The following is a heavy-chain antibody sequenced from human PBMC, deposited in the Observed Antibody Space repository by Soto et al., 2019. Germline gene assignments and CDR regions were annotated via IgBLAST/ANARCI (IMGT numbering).Heavy chain of an antibody. V-gene: IGHV3-23*01. CDR2: ISGSGGST. J-gene: IGHJ4*02. CDR3: AKDPPQWLVRRYFDY. Sequence: GGSLRLSCAASGFTFSSYAMSWVRQAPGKGLEWVSAISGSGGSTYYADSVKGRFTISRDNSKNTLYLRMNSLRAEDTAVYYCAKDPPQWLVRRYFDYWGQGTLVTVSS. D-gene: IGHD6-19*01. CDR1: GFTFSSYA.